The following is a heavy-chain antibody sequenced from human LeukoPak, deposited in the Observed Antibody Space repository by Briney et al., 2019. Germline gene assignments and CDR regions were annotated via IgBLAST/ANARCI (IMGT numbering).Heavy chain of an antibody. CDR1: GYSFTTYW. J-gene: IGHJ4*02. CDR2: IYPGDSDT. Sequence: GESLKISCKGSGYSFTTYWIGWVRQMPGKGLEWMGIIYPGDSDTRYSPSLQGQVTISADKSISTAYLQWSSLKASDSAMYYCARVDYYDRSGYSSPLRYWGQGTLVTVSS. CDR3: ARVDYYDRSGYSSPLRY. D-gene: IGHD3-22*01. V-gene: IGHV5-51*01.